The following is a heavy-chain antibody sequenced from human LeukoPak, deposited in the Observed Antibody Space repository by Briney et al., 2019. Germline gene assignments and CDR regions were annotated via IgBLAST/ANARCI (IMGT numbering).Heavy chain of an antibody. CDR2: IWYDGSNK. J-gene: IGHJ4*02. CDR1: GFTFSSYG. V-gene: IGHV3-33*08. D-gene: IGHD3-10*01. CDR3: ARDSPLGTYGSGSYLDY. Sequence: GGSLRLSCAASGFTFSSYGMHWDRQAPGKGLEWVAVIWYDGSNKYYADSVKGRFTISRDNSKNTLYLQMNSLRAEDTAVYYCARDSPLGTYGSGSYLDYWGQGTLVTVPS.